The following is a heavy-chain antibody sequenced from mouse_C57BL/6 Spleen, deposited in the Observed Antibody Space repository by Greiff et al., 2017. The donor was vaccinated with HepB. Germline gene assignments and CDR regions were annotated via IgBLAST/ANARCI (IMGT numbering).Heavy chain of an antibody. V-gene: IGHV1-82*01. CDR3: ARDSSGPFAY. CDR1: GYAFSSSW. D-gene: IGHD3-2*02. Sequence: VQLQQSGPELVKPGASVKISCKASGYAFSSSWMNWVKQRPGKGLEWIGRIYPGDGDTNYNGKFKGKAILTADKSSSTAYMQLSSLTSEDSAVYFCARDSSGPFAYLGQGTLVTVSA. CDR2: IYPGDGDT. J-gene: IGHJ3*01.